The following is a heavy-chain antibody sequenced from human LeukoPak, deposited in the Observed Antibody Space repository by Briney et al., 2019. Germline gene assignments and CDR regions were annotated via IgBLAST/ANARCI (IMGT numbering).Heavy chain of an antibody. J-gene: IGHJ5*02. Sequence: PSETLSLTCNVSGGSISGYYWSWIRQPPGKGLEWVGYIHYTGSTRYRASLKSRVTMSVDTSKNQFALKLTSVTAADAAVYYCARSTVALATLWSDPWGQGTLVTVSS. V-gene: IGHV4-59*08. CDR2: IHYTGST. CDR3: ARSTVALATLWSDP. D-gene: IGHD2/OR15-2a*01. CDR1: GGSISGYY.